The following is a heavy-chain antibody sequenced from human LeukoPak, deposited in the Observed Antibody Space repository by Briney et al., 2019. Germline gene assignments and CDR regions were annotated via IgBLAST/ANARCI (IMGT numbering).Heavy chain of an antibody. CDR3: ASALLPWGTVDDAFDI. V-gene: IGHV3-30*04. J-gene: IGHJ3*02. Sequence: GGSLRLSCAASGFTFSSYAMHWVRQAPGKGLEWVAVISYDGSNKYYADSVKGRFTISRDNSKNTLYLQMNSLRAEDTAVYYCASALLPWGTVDDAFDIWGQGTMVTVSS. CDR2: ISYDGSNK. D-gene: IGHD4-23*01. CDR1: GFTFSSYA.